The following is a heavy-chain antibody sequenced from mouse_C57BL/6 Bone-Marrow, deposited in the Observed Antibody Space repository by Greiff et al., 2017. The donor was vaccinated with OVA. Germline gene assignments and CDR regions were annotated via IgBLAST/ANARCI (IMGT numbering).Heavy chain of an antibody. CDR3: AGTNWDFDY. CDR2: IDPANGNT. V-gene: IGHV14-3*01. Sequence: EVQLQQSVAELVRPGASVKLSCTASGFNFKNTYMHWVKQRPEQGLEWIGRIDPANGNTKYAPKFKGKATITADTSSNTAYLQLSSLTSEDTASYYCAGTNWDFDYWGQGTTLTVSS. D-gene: IGHD4-1*01. CDR1: GFNFKNTY. J-gene: IGHJ2*01.